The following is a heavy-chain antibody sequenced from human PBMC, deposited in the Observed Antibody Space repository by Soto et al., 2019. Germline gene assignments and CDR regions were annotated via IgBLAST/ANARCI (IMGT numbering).Heavy chain of an antibody. CDR1: GFTFTDYS. V-gene: IGHV3-11*01. Sequence: QVRLVESGGGLVKPGGSLRLSCAASGFTFTDYSMSWFRQAPGKGLEWVSQISSTGATIYYADSVKGRFTISRDNAENSLYLQMTSLRGEDTAIYYCALRFMVRGAFDPWGQGTLVTVSS. CDR3: ALRFMVRGAFDP. D-gene: IGHD3-10*01. CDR2: ISSTGATI. J-gene: IGHJ5*02.